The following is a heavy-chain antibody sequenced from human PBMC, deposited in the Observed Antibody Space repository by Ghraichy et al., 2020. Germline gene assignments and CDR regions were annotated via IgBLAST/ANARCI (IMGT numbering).Heavy chain of an antibody. D-gene: IGHD4-11*01. J-gene: IGHJ6*02. CDR3: ARDTVTKYYYYGMDV. V-gene: IGHV1-69*01. CDR2: IIPIFGTA. Sequence: KVSCKASGGTFSSYAISWVRQAPGQGLEWMGGIIPIFGTANYAQKFQGRVTITADESTSTAYMELSSLRSEDTAVYYCARDTVTKYYYYGMDVWGQGTTVTVSS. CDR1: GGTFSSYA.